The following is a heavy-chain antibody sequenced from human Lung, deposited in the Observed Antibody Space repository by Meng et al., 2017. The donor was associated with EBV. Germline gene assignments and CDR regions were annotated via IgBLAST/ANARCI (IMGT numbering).Heavy chain of an antibody. CDR1: GGSISSGGHY. D-gene: IGHD3-22*01. CDR3: ARGLWYYDRGGYFDN. Sequence: QVQVQESGPGLVKPSQTLPLICTVSGGSISSGGHYWSWIRQHPEKGLEWIGYIYYSGSTYYKPSLKSRLTISVDTSKNQLSLRLSSVTAADTAVYYCARGLWYYDRGGYFDNWGRGTLVTVSS. V-gene: IGHV4-31*03. J-gene: IGHJ4*02. CDR2: IYYSGST.